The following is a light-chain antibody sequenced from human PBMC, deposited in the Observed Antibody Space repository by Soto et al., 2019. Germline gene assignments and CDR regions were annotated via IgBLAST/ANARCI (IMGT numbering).Light chain of an antibody. CDR2: YDD. CDR3: AAWDDSLKGVV. CDR1: SSNIGNNA. J-gene: IGLJ2*01. Sequence: QSVLTQPPSVSEAPRQRVTISCSGSSSNIGNNAVNWYQQLPGKAPKLLIYYDDLLPSGVSDRFSGSKSGTSASLAISGLQSEDEADYYCAAWDDSLKGVVFGGGTKVTV. V-gene: IGLV1-36*01.